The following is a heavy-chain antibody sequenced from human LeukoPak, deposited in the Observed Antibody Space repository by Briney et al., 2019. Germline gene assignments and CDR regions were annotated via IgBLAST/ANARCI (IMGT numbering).Heavy chain of an antibody. V-gene: IGHV1-18*01. CDR3: ARDLSNHYDSSGYYNY. Sequence: ASVKVSCKTSGYTFTSYGICWVRQAPGQGLEWMGWISAYNGNTNYAQKLQGRVTMTTDTSTSTAYMELRSLRSDDTAVYYCARDLSNHYDSSGYYNYWGQGTLVTVSS. CDR1: GYTFTSYG. D-gene: IGHD3-22*01. CDR2: ISAYNGNT. J-gene: IGHJ4*02.